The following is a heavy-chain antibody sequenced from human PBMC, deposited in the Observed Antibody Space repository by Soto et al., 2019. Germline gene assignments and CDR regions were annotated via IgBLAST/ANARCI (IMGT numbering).Heavy chain of an antibody. V-gene: IGHV3-64*04. J-gene: IGHJ6*02. CDR1: GFIFSIYA. D-gene: IGHD1-26*01. CDR3: ARDFVVGGPTINYYYGMDV. CDR2: ISIDGSRT. Sequence: PGGSLRLSCSGSGFIFSIYAIHWVRQAPGKGLEYVSFISIDGSRTHYADSVKGRFTISRDNSKNTLYLQMNSLGAEDTAVYYCARDFVVGGPTINYYYGMDVWGQGTTVTVSS.